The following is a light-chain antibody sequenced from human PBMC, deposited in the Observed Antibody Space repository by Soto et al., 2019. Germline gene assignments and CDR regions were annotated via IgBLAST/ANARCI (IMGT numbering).Light chain of an antibody. CDR3: QQYTNTNNPWM. CDR1: QTISTW. CDR2: DAS. Sequence: DMQVTQSPPTLSASVGDRVTITCRASQTISTWMAWYQQKPGKAPKLLVYDASTLQSGVASRFSGSGSGTEFTLIISVLQPDDSATYYCQQYTNTNNPWMFGQGTKVDIK. J-gene: IGKJ1*01. V-gene: IGKV1-5*01.